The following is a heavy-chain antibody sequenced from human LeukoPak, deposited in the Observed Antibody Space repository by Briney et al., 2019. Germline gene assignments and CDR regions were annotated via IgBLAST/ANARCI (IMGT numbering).Heavy chain of an antibody. D-gene: IGHD6-13*01. J-gene: IGHJ4*02. CDR2: INPSGGST. Sequence: ASVKVSCKASGYTFTSYYMHWVRQAPGQGLEWMGIINPSGGSTSYAQKFQGRVTMTEDTSTDTAYMELSSLRSEDTAVYYCATDLKYSSSWYHIDYWGQGTLVTVSS. CDR1: GYTFTSYY. CDR3: ATDLKYSSSWYHIDY. V-gene: IGHV1-46*01.